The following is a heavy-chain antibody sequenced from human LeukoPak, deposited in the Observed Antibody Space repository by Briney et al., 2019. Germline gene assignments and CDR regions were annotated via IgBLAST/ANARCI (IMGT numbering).Heavy chain of an antibody. D-gene: IGHD2-2*03. CDR2: IKQDGSEK. CDR1: GFTFSSYA. Sequence: GGSLRLSCAASGFTFSSYAMSWVRQAPGKGLEWVANIKQDGSEKYYVDSVKGRFTISRDNAKNSLYLQMNSLRAEDTAVYYCATGMMDIVVVPAANPYAFDIWGQGTMVTVSS. V-gene: IGHV3-7*01. CDR3: ATGMMDIVVVPAANPYAFDI. J-gene: IGHJ3*02.